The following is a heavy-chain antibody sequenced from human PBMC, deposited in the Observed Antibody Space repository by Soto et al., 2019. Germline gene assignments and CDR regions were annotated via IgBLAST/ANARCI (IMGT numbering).Heavy chain of an antibody. J-gene: IGHJ4*02. D-gene: IGHD3-3*01. V-gene: IGHV5-51*01. Sequence: GESLKISCKGSGYSFTSYWIGWVRQMPGKGLEWMGIIYPGDSDTRYSPSFQGQVTISADKSISTAYLQWSSLKASDTAMYYCARHEPTIFGVVIIHGNYYLDYWGQGTLVTVSS. CDR2: IYPGDSDT. CDR3: ARHEPTIFGVVIIHGNYYLDY. CDR1: GYSFTSYW.